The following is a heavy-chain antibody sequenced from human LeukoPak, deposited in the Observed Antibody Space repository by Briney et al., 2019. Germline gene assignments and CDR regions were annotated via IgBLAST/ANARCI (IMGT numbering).Heavy chain of an antibody. CDR2: IKSKTDGGTT. J-gene: IGHJ5*01. V-gene: IGHV3-15*01. CDR3: TTDRGRTELPLFAS. Sequence: GGSLRLSCAASGFTFSSAWMGWVRQAPGKGLEWVGRIKSKTDGGTTDYAAPVKVRFTISRDDSKTTLYLQMSSLKIEDTAVYYCTTDRGRTELPLFASWGQGTLVTVSS. D-gene: IGHD1-26*01. CDR1: GFTFSSAW.